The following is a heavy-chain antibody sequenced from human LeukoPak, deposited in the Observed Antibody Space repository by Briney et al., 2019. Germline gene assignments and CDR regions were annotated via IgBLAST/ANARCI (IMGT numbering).Heavy chain of an antibody. CDR1: GFTFNTYA. J-gene: IGHJ3*01. CDR3: AKGGNTLLLVPITGDDTFDF. Sequence: GGSLRLSCAASGFTFNTYAMNWVRQAPGKGLEWASLISGSGGGTYYADSVKGRFTISRDNSKNTLYLQMHSLRAEDTAVYYCAKGGNTLLLVPITGDDTFDFWGQGTMVIVSS. V-gene: IGHV3-23*01. CDR2: ISGSGGGT. D-gene: IGHD3-22*01.